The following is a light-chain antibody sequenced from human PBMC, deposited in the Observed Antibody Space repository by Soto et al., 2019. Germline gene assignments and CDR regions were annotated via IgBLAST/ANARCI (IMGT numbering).Light chain of an antibody. J-gene: IGKJ1*01. CDR1: QTISSW. CDR3: QQSYSSPPT. V-gene: IGKV1-5*03. CDR2: KAS. Sequence: DIEMTQSPATLSGSVGDRVTITCRASQTISSWLAWYQQKPGKAPKLLIYKASTLKSGVPSRFSGSGSGTEFTLTISSLQPEDFATYYCQQSYSSPPTFGHGTKVDI.